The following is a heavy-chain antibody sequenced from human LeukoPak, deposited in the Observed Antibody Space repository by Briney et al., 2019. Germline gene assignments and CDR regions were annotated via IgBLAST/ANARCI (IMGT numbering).Heavy chain of an antibody. J-gene: IGHJ4*02. CDR2: ISSSSSYI. Sequence: GGSLRLSCAASGFTFSSYSMNWVRQAPGKGLEWVSSISSSSSYIYYADSVKGRFTISRDNAKNSLYLQMNSLRAEDTAVYYCARHRGIGSGLDYWGQGTLVTVSS. CDR1: GFTFSSYS. CDR3: ARHRGIGSGLDY. V-gene: IGHV3-21*01. D-gene: IGHD6-19*01.